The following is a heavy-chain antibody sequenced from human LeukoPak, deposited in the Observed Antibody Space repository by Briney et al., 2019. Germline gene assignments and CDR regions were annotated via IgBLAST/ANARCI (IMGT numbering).Heavy chain of an antibody. CDR1: GYTFTDYY. Sequence: ASVKVSCKASGYTFTDYYIHWVRQAPGQGLDWMGWINPDSGGTNYAQKFQGRVTMTKDASINTAYMELSSLRSDDTAIYFCARDDDYFGSGGHIFDLWGQGTMVTVSS. CDR2: INPDSGGT. J-gene: IGHJ3*01. D-gene: IGHD3-10*01. CDR3: ARDDDYFGSGGHIFDL. V-gene: IGHV1-2*02.